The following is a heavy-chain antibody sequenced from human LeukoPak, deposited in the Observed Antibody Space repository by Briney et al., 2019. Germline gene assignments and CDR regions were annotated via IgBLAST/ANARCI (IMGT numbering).Heavy chain of an antibody. CDR3: AKDPGSGIPPHYFDY. Sequence: SGGSLRLSCAASGFTFSIYGMSWLRQAPGKGLEWVSTIRSTGVDTFYADSVKGRFTISRDNSKNTLYLQMISLSSEDTAVYYCAKDPGSGIPPHYFDYWGQGTLVTVSS. CDR1: GFTFSIYG. D-gene: IGHD3-10*01. V-gene: IGHV3-23*01. CDR2: IRSTGVDT. J-gene: IGHJ4*02.